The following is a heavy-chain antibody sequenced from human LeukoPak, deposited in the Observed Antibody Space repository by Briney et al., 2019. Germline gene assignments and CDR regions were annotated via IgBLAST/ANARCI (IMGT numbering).Heavy chain of an antibody. V-gene: IGHV4-4*07. J-gene: IGHJ3*02. D-gene: IGHD3-22*01. CDR1: GASIRNYY. CDR3: ARVEGNYYDTATFDI. Sequence: SETLSLTCTVSGASIRNYYWSWIRQPAGKGLEWIGRIFPGGATNYKPSLKSRVSMSVDTSKGQISLRLSSMTAADTGVYYCARVEGNYYDTATFDIWGQGTVVTVSS. CDR2: IFPGGAT.